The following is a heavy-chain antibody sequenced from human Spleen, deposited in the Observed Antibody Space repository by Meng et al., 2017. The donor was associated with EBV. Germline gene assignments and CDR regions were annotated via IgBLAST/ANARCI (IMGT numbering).Heavy chain of an antibody. J-gene: IGHJ4*02. Sequence: QVQPVESGGGVVQPGRSLRLSCAASGFTFSSYAMHWVRQAPGKGLEWVAVISFDGGNKYYADSVKGRFTISRVNSKNTLYLQMNSLRAEDTAVYYCARGTADKTYYFDYWGQGTLVTVSS. CDR3: ARGTADKTYYFDY. CDR1: GFTFSSYA. D-gene: IGHD1-1*01. CDR2: ISFDGGNK. V-gene: IGHV3-30-3*01.